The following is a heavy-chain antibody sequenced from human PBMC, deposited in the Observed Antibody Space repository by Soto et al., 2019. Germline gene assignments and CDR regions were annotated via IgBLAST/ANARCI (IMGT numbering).Heavy chain of an antibody. Sequence: QVQLVQSGAEVKKPGASVKVSCKASGYTFTSFHISWVRQAPGQGLEWMGWISAYNGNTNYAQYLQGRVTMTTDTSTSTAYIELRSLRSDDTAMYYCARDSPPIASWGQGTLVTVSS. CDR2: ISAYNGNT. CDR3: ARDSPPIAS. V-gene: IGHV1-18*01. J-gene: IGHJ5*02. CDR1: GYTFTSFH. D-gene: IGHD3-3*02.